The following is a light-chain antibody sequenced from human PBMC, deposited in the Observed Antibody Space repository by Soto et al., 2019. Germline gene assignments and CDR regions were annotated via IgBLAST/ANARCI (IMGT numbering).Light chain of an antibody. CDR3: SSYTNSSTLVG. CDR2: EVS. CDR1: SSDVGGYNF. V-gene: IGLV2-14*01. Sequence: QSVLTQPASVSGSPGQSITISCTGTSSDVGGYNFVSWYQHHPGKAPKLIIYEVSNRPSWVSNRFSASKSGNTASLTISGLQAEDEADYYCSSYTNSSTLVGFGGGTKLTVL. J-gene: IGLJ2*01.